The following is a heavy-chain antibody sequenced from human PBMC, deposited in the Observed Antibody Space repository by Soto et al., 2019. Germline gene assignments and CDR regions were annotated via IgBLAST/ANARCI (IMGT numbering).Heavy chain of an antibody. CDR3: ARDIVVVPAAIGYYYYGMEV. CDR1: VFTFSSYG. D-gene: IGHD2-2*01. CDR2: IWYDGSNK. J-gene: IGHJ6*01. Sequence: XGSLRLSCASSVFTFSSYGMHWVRHSPGKGLEWVAVIWYDGSNKYYADSVKGRFTISRDNSKNTLYLQMNSLRAEDTAVYYCARDIVVVPAAIGYYYYGMEVWGQGTTVIVSS. V-gene: IGHV3-33*01.